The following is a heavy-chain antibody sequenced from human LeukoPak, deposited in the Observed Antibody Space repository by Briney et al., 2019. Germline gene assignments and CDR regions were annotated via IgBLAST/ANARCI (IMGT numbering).Heavy chain of an antibody. Sequence: SETLSPTCTVSGGSISSYYWTWIRQPPGKGLEWIGYAHYSGFTNYSPSLKSRVTISVDKSRDRFSLNLRSVNAADTALYFCARGRSSDYGDPHYLDYWGQGILVAVSS. CDR1: GGSISSYY. J-gene: IGHJ4*02. D-gene: IGHD4-17*01. CDR2: AHYSGFT. CDR3: ARGRSSDYGDPHYLDY. V-gene: IGHV4-59*01.